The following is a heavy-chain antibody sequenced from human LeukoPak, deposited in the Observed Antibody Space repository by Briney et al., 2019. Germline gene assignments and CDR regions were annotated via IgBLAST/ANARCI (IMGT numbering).Heavy chain of an antibody. CDR3: ARVDTAMAGDY. Sequence: PSETLSLTCTVSGGSVSSGSYYWSWIRQPPGKGLEWTGYIYYSGSTNYNPSLKSRVTISVDTSKNQFSLRLSSVTAADTAVYYCARVDTAMAGDYWDQGTLVTVSS. J-gene: IGHJ4*02. CDR1: GGSVSSGSYY. CDR2: IYYSGST. D-gene: IGHD5-18*01. V-gene: IGHV4-61*01.